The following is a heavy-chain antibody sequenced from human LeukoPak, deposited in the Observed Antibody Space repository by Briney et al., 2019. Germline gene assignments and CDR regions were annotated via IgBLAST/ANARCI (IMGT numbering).Heavy chain of an antibody. CDR3: AKDSGVTDAFDI. CDR1: GFTFSSYA. V-gene: IGHV3-23*01. Sequence: GGSLRLSCAASGFTFSSYAMSWVRQAPGKGLEWVSAISGSGGSTYYADSVKGRSTISRDNSKNTLYLQMNSLRAEDTAVYYCAKDSGVTDAFDIWGQGTMVTVSS. J-gene: IGHJ3*02. CDR2: ISGSGGST. D-gene: IGHD3-10*01.